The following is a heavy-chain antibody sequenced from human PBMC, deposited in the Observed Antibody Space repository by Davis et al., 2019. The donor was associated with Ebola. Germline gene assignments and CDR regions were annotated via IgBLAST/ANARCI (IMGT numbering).Heavy chain of an antibody. Sequence: PGGSLRLSCAASGFTFSSYGMHWVRQAPGKGLEWVAVIWYDGSNKYYADSVKGRFTISRDNSKNTLYLQMNSLRAEDTAVYYCAREVVVAAPDYWGQGTLVTVSS. CDR3: AREVVVAAPDY. CDR2: IWYDGSNK. CDR1: GFTFSSYG. J-gene: IGHJ4*02. D-gene: IGHD2-15*01. V-gene: IGHV3-33*01.